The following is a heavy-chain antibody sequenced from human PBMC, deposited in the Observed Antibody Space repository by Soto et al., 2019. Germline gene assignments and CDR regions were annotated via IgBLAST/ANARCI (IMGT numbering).Heavy chain of an antibody. V-gene: IGHV1-69*13. CDR1: GGSFRIYA. J-gene: IGHJ3*01. D-gene: IGHD3-10*01. CDR2: CLRMFGTA. Sequence: SGKVSCDASGGSFRIYAIIWLRQAPGQGLEWRGLCLRMFGTANYAPKSHSRVPITADESTSTAYMELSSLRPEHPAVYYCATDRGGSITMHVLEARPHDAFDLWGQGTMVTVS. CDR3: ATDRGGSITMHVLEARPHDAFDL.